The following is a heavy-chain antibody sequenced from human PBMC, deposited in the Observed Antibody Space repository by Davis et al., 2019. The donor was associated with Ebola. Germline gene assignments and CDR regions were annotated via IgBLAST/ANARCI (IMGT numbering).Heavy chain of an antibody. CDR1: GGTFSSYA. D-gene: IGHD2-15*01. CDR2: IIPIFGTA. CDR3: ARAGYCSGGSCYPVFDY. Sequence: SVKVSCKASGGTFSSYAISWVRQAPGQGLEWMGGIIPIFGTANYAQKFQGRVTITADESTSTAYMELSSLRSEDTAVYYCARAGYCSGGSCYPVFDYWGQGTLVTVSS. J-gene: IGHJ4*02. V-gene: IGHV1-69*13.